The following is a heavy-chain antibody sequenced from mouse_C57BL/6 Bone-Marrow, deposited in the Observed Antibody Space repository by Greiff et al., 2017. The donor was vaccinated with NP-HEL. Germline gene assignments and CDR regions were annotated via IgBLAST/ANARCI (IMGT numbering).Heavy chain of an antibody. V-gene: IGHV3-1*01. Sequence: EVKLVESGPGMVKPSQSLSLTCTVTGYSITSGYDWHWIRHFPGNKLEWMGYISYSGSTNYNPSLKSRITITHDTSKNHFFLKLNSVTTEDTATYYCARASYYGSSYYFDYWGQGTTLTVSS. CDR3: ARASYYGSSYYFDY. CDR2: ISYSGST. D-gene: IGHD1-1*01. CDR1: GYSITSGYD. J-gene: IGHJ2*01.